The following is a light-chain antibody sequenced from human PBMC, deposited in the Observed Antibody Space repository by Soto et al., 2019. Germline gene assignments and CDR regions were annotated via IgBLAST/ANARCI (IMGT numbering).Light chain of an antibody. CDR1: QIISSW. Sequence: DIQMTQSLSTLSASVGDRVTITCRASQIISSWLAWYQQKPGKAPRLLIYDASSLESGVPSRFSGSESGTEFTLTISSLQPDDFATYYCQQYNSYSPSTFGQGTRWIS. J-gene: IGKJ1*01. V-gene: IGKV1-5*01. CDR2: DAS. CDR3: QQYNSYSPST.